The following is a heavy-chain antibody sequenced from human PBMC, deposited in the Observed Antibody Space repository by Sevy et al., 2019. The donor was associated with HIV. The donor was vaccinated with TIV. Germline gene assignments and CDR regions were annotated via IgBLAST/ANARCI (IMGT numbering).Heavy chain of an antibody. V-gene: IGHV3-30*02. CDR1: GFSLTTTD. CDR3: ARGRKTTEEWLEELDYYYGLDV. J-gene: IGHJ6*02. Sequence: GGSLRLSCAASGFSLTTTDMHWVRQAPGKGLEGVAYVRNDGSNKYYADSVRDRFAMSSDSPKNRIYLQMNSLRDEDTAIYYCARGRKTTEEWLEELDYYYGLDVWGQGTTVTVSS. D-gene: IGHD6-19*01. CDR2: VRNDGSNK.